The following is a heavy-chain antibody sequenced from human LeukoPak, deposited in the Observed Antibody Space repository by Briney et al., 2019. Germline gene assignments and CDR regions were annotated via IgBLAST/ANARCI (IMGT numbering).Heavy chain of an antibody. D-gene: IGHD4-11*01. J-gene: IGHJ2*01. CDR3: ARGGPSPTTVTSNWHFDL. V-gene: IGHV1-2*02. Sequence: ASVKVSCKASGYTFTDYYMHWVRQAPGQGLEWMGWIYSNSGGTKYAQRFQGRVTMTRDTSITTAYMELSRLRSDDTAVYYCARGGPSPTTVTSNWHFDLWGRGTLVTVSS. CDR1: GYTFTDYY. CDR2: IYSNSGGT.